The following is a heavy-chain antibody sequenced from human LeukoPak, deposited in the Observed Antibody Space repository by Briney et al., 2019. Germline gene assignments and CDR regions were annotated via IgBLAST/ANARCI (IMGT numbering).Heavy chain of an antibody. CDR3: AKDIRRYFDWLPLNYYYYYGMDV. J-gene: IGHJ6*02. CDR2: ISGGGGGT. CDR1: GFTFSSYA. Sequence: GGSLRLSCAASGFTFSSYAMNWVRQAPGKGLEWVSGISGGGGGTFYADSVKGRFTISRDNAKNSLYLQMNSLRAEDTALYYCAKDIRRYFDWLPLNYYYYYGMDVWGQGTTVTVSS. V-gene: IGHV3-23*01. D-gene: IGHD3-9*01.